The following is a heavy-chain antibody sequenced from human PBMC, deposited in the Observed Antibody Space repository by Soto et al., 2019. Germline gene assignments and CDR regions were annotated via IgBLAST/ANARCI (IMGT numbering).Heavy chain of an antibody. CDR1: GFTFSSYD. J-gene: IGHJ4*01. Sequence: GGSLRLSCAASGFTFSSYDMHCVRKATGKGLEWVSAIGTAVDTYYPGSVKGRFTISRENAKNSLYLQMNSLRAGDTAVYYCARGVQLTRTHDYFDYWGHRTLVTVSS. V-gene: IGHV3-13*01. CDR2: IGTAVDT. CDR3: ARGVQLTRTHDYFDY. D-gene: IGHD2-2*01.